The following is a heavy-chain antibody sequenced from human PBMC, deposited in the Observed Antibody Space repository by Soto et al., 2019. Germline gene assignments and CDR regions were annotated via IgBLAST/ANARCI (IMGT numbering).Heavy chain of an antibody. V-gene: IGHV1-18*01. CDR1: GYTFTSYG. Sequence: ASVKVSCKASGYTFTSYGISWVRQAPGQGLEWMGWISAYNGNTNYAQKLQGRVTMTTDTSTSTAYMELRSLRSDDTAVYYCARSLTSARMLYGSGWYWVDYWGRGTLVTVS. CDR3: ARSLTSARMLYGSGWYWVDY. J-gene: IGHJ4*02. CDR2: ISAYNGNT. D-gene: IGHD6-19*01.